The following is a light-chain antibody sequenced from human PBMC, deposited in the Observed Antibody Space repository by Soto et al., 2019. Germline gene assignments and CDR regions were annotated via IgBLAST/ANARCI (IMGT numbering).Light chain of an antibody. J-gene: IGKJ5*01. CDR3: QKYNSAPFT. CDR2: AAS. CDR1: QGISKY. Sequence: DIQMTQSPSSLSASVGDRVTITCRESQGISKYLDWYQQKPGKVPKLLIYAASTLQSGVPSRFSGSGSGTDFTLTISSLQPEGVATYYCQKYNSAPFTFGQGKRLEIK. V-gene: IGKV1-27*01.